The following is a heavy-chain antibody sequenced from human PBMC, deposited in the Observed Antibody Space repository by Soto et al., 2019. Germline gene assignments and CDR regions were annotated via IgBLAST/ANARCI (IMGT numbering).Heavy chain of an antibody. CDR3: AREGSRMGGYYYGMDV. Sequence: PSETLSLTCAVSGGSISSSNWWSWVRQPPGKGLEWIGEIYHSGSTNYKPSLKSRVTISVDKSKNQFSLKLSSVTAADTAVYYCAREGSRMGGYYYGMDVWGQGTTVT. D-gene: IGHD6-13*01. CDR1: GGSISSSNW. CDR2: IYHSGST. V-gene: IGHV4-4*02. J-gene: IGHJ6*02.